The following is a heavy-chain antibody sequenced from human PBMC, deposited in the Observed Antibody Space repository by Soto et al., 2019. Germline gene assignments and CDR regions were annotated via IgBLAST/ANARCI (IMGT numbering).Heavy chain of an antibody. V-gene: IGHV3-48*03. Sequence: GGSLRLSCAASGLSFSSYEMHWVRQAPGKGREWVSYISKSGSVIYYTDSVKGRFTISRDNAKNLLYLEMNSLRAEDTAVYFCASVMLRFSYGIDVWGQGTTVTVSS. CDR3: ASVMLRFSYGIDV. CDR1: GLSFSSYE. J-gene: IGHJ6*02. CDR2: ISKSGSVI. D-gene: IGHD3-3*01.